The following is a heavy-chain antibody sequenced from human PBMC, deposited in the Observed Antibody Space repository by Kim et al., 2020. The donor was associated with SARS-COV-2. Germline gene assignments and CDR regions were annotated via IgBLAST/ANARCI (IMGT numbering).Heavy chain of an antibody. J-gene: IGHJ4*02. Sequence: TNYAQKFQGRVTMTRDTPTSTVYMDLGSLRSEDTAVYYCAAVSGGGHYDYWGQGTLVTVSS. CDR2: T. CDR3: AAVSGGGHYDY. V-gene: IGHV1-46*01. D-gene: IGHD2-15*01.